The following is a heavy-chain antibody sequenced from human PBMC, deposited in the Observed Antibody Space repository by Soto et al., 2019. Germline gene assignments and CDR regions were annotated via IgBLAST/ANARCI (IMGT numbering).Heavy chain of an antibody. CDR1: GGSISSYY. Sequence: SETLSLTCTVSGGSISSYYWSWIRQPPGKGLEWIGYIYYSGSTNYNPSLKSRVTISVDTSKSQFSLKLSSVTAADTAVYYCARGRSGYDYSYYYGMDVWGQGTTVTVSS. D-gene: IGHD5-12*01. V-gene: IGHV4-59*01. CDR3: ARGRSGYDYSYYYGMDV. J-gene: IGHJ6*02. CDR2: IYYSGST.